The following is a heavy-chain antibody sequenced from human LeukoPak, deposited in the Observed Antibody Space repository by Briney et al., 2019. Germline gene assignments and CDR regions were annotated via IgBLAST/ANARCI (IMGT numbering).Heavy chain of an antibody. CDR2: IRFDGNNK. J-gene: IGHJ4*02. D-gene: IGHD3-9*01. V-gene: IGHV3-30*02. CDR3: ARGGYYNILTGFRSRILGFDY. Sequence: GGSLRLSCAPSGFTFSSYGMHWVRQAPDKGLEWVAFIRFDGNNKYYADSVKGRFTISRDNSKNTLYLQMTSLRAEDTAVYYCARGGYYNILTGFRSRILGFDYWGQGTLVTVSS. CDR1: GFTFSSYG.